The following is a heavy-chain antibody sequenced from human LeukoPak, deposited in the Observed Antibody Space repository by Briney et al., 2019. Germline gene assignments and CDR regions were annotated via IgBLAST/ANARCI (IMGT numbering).Heavy chain of an antibody. CDR3: AKKAPYYYDSSGPIDY. V-gene: IGHV1-18*01. CDR1: GYTFTSYG. D-gene: IGHD3-22*01. CDR2: ISAYNGNT. Sequence: ASVKVSCKASGYTFTSYGISWVRQAPGQGLEWMGWISAYNGNTNYAQKLQGRVTMTTDTSTSTAYMELRSLRSDDTAVYYCAKKAPYYYDSSGPIDYWGQGTLVTVSS. J-gene: IGHJ4*02.